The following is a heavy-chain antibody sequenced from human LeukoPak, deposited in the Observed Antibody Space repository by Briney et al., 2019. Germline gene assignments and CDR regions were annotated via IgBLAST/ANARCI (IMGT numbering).Heavy chain of an antibody. Sequence: PGGSLRLSCAASGFTFGSYSMNWVRQAPGKGLEWVSSISSSSSYIYYADSVKGRFTISRDNAKNSLYLQMNSLRAEDTAVYYCARGTSTYDILTGYYSDVDYWGQGTLVTVSS. CDR1: GFTFGSYS. CDR2: ISSSSSYI. V-gene: IGHV3-21*01. D-gene: IGHD3-9*01. J-gene: IGHJ4*02. CDR3: ARGTSTYDILTGYYSDVDY.